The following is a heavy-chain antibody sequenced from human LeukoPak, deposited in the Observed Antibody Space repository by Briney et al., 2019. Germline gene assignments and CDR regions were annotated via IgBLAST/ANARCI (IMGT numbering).Heavy chain of an antibody. CDR3: AKTTVARTIVIFDY. J-gene: IGHJ4*02. CDR1: GYTFTGYY. V-gene: IGHV1-2*02. CDR2: INPKSGGT. Sequence: SVPVSCQASGYTFTGYYMLWVGQAPGKGLAWMGWINPKSGGTNYAQKFQGRVTMTRDTSISTAYMELSSLRSDDTAVYYCAKTTVARTIVIFDYWGQGTLVTVFS. D-gene: IGHD3-16*02.